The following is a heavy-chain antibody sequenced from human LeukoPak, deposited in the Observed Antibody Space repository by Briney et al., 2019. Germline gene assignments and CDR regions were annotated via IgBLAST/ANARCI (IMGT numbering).Heavy chain of an antibody. CDR1: GFTFSSYE. CDR2: ISGSGGDP. Sequence: GGSLRLSCAASGFTFSSYEMNWVRQAPGKGLEWVSVISGSGGDPYYADSVKGRFTISRDNSKNTLYLQMNSLGADDTAVYYCAKGNWRYFDYWGQGTLVTVSS. V-gene: IGHV3-23*01. CDR3: AKGNWRYFDY. D-gene: IGHD1-1*01. J-gene: IGHJ4*02.